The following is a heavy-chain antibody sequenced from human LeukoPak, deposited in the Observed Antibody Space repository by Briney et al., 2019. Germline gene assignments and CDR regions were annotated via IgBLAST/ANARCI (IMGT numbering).Heavy chain of an antibody. J-gene: IGHJ4*02. Sequence: SGPTLVKPTQTLTLTCTFSGFSLSTSGVGVGWIRQPPGKALEWLALIYWNDDKRYSPSLKSRLTITKDTSKNQVVLTMTNMDPVNTATYYCEQRAPGQYCSGGSCRPSYYFNYWGQGTLVTVSS. CDR2: IYWNDDK. CDR3: EQRAPGQYCSGGSCRPSYYFNY. V-gene: IGHV2-5*01. CDR1: GFSLSTSGVG. D-gene: IGHD2-15*01.